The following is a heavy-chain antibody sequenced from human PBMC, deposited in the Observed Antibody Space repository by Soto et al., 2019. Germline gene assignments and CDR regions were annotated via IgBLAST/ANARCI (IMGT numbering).Heavy chain of an antibody. CDR2: IVVGSGNT. V-gene: IGHV1-58*01. CDR3: AADRQTYYDFWSGGCMDV. CDR1: GFTFTSSA. D-gene: IGHD3-3*01. Sequence: ASVKVSCKASGFTFTSSAVQWVRQARGQRREWIGWIVVGSGNTNYAQKFQERVTITRDMSTSTAYMELSSLRSEDTAVYYCAADRQTYYDFWSGGCMDVWGQGTTVTVSS. J-gene: IGHJ6*02.